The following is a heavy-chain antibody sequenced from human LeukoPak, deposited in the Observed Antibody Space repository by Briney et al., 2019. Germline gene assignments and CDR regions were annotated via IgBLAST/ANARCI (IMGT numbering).Heavy chain of an antibody. D-gene: IGHD3-16*02. CDR1: GFTFSNAW. Sequence: GESLRLSFAASGFTFSNAWMSWVRQAPGKGLEWVGRIKSKTDGGTTDYAAPVKGRFTISRDDSKNTLYLQMNSLKTEDTAVYYCTTDRYYDYVWGSYRYTSFGYWGQGTLVTVSS. V-gene: IGHV3-15*01. CDR3: TTDRYYDYVWGSYRYTSFGY. CDR2: IKSKTDGGTT. J-gene: IGHJ4*02.